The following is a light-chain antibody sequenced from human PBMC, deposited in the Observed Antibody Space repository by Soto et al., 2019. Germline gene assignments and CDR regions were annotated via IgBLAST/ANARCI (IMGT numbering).Light chain of an antibody. CDR1: QSVGGN. CDR2: GAS. J-gene: IGKJ1*01. CDR3: QQDSNWPPWT. Sequence: DTVMTQSPVTLSVSPGERATLSCRASQSVGGNLAWYQQKPGQAPSPLIDGASKRATGVPDRFSGSGSGAVFTRTISSLPSDDFALSYCQQDSNWPPWTFGQGTKVEVK. V-gene: IGKV3-15*01.